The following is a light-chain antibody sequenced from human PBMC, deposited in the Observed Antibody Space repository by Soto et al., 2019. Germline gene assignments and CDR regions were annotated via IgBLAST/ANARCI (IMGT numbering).Light chain of an antibody. CDR3: QQLNGYPIT. V-gene: IGKV1-9*01. CDR2: TAS. CDR1: QGISNY. Sequence: DIQMTQSPSFLSASVGDRVSITCRASQGISNYLAWYRQKPGKAPELLIHTASTLQSGVPSRFSGSGSGAEFSLTISSLQPEDFATYYCQQLNGYPITFGQGTRLEI. J-gene: IGKJ5*01.